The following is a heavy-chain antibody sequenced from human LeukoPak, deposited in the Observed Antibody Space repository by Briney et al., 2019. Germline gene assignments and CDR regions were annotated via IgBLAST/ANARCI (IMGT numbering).Heavy chain of an antibody. J-gene: IGHJ6*02. CDR3: ARARRGYSGYDPSSYYYGMDV. D-gene: IGHD5-12*01. CDR1: GGSISGYY. CDR2: IYYSGST. V-gene: IGHV4-59*01. Sequence: SESLSLTCTVSGGSISGYYWSWIRQPPGKGLEWIGYIYYSGSTNYNPSLKSRVTISVDTSKNQFSLKLSSVTAADTAVYYCARARRGYSGYDPSSYYYGMDVWGQGTTVTVSS.